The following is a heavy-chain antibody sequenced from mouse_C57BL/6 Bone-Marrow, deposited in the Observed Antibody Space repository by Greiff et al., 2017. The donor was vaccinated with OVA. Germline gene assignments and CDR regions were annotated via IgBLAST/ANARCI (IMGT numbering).Heavy chain of an antibody. CDR3: ARNYDYDGYWYFDV. CDR2: IWTGGGT. CDR1: GFSLTSYA. J-gene: IGHJ1*03. V-gene: IGHV2-9-1*01. Sequence: VKLQESGPGLVAPSQSLSITCTVSGFSLTSYAISWVRQPPGKGLEWLGVIWTGGGTNYNSALKSRLSISKDNSKSQVFLKMNSLQTDDTARYYCARNYDYDGYWYFDVWGTGTTVTVSS. D-gene: IGHD2-4*01.